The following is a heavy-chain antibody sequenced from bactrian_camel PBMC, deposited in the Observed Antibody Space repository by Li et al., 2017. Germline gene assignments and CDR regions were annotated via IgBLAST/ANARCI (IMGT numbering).Heavy chain of an antibody. D-gene: IGHD1*01. CDR2: IYTGDGRT. Sequence: QLVESGGGSVQPEGSLSLSCAASGFTFSNYWLPWVRQAPGKGLECMSSIYTGDGRTRSVDSMKGRFTISKDNAKNTVYLQLNSLEPEDTAMNICATRWYAGGYCFTDWGQGTQVTVS. CDR1: GFTFSNYW. CDR3: ATRWYAGGYCFTD. V-gene: IGHV3S6*01. J-gene: IGHJ4*01.